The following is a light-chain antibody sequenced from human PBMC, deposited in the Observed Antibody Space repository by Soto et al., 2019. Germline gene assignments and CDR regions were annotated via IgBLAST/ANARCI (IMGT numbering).Light chain of an antibody. CDR1: QSVGNN. Sequence: EIVFTQSPATLSLSPGERATLSFRASQSVGNNLAWYQQKPGQAPGLLIYEASTRATGIPARFSGSGSGTDFTLTISSLEPEDFAVYYCQQHANWPLTFGGGTKVDIK. J-gene: IGKJ4*01. CDR2: EAS. CDR3: QQHANWPLT. V-gene: IGKV3-11*01.